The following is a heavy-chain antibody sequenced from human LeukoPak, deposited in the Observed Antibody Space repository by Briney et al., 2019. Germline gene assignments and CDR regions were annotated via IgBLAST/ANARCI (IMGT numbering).Heavy chain of an antibody. CDR2: IYYSGST. J-gene: IGHJ4*02. V-gene: IGHV4-59*08. Sequence: PSETLSLTCTVSGGSISSYYWSWLRQPPGKGLEWIGYIYYSGSTNYNPSLKSRVTISVDTSKNQFSLKLSSVTAADTAVYYCVYGDYGLFDYWGQGTLVTVSS. CDR3: VYGDYGLFDY. CDR1: GGSISSYY. D-gene: IGHD4-17*01.